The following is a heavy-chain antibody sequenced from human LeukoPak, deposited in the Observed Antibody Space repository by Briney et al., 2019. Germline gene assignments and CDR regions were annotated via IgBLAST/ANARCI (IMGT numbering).Heavy chain of an antibody. CDR3: ARDDRSYSSGGGERFDY. V-gene: IGHV1-18*01. D-gene: IGHD6-19*01. J-gene: IGHJ4*02. CDR2: ISAYNGNT. CDR1: GYTFTSYG. Sequence: ASVKVSCKASGYTFTSYGISWVRQAPGQGLEWMGWISAYNGNTNYAQKLQGRVTMTTDTSTSTAYMELRSLRSDDTAVYYCARDDRSYSSGGGERFDYWGQGTLVTVSS.